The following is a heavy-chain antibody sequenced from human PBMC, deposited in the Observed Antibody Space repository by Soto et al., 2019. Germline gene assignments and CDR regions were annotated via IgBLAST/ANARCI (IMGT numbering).Heavy chain of an antibody. J-gene: IGHJ4*02. Sequence: EVQVLESGGGLVQPGGSLRLSCAATGFTFSDFAMSWVRQAPGKGLEWVSRIYGGGNGPHYADSVKGRVTISRDNSKNTLYLQVNSLSAEDTAVYYCAKMEGMDPWAYSFDYWGQGTLVTVSS. D-gene: IGHD2-2*03. CDR1: GFTFSDFA. CDR3: AKMEGMDPWAYSFDY. V-gene: IGHV3-23*01. CDR2: IYGGGNGP.